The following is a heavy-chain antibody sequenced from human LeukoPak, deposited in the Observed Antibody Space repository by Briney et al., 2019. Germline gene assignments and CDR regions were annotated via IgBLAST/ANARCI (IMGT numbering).Heavy chain of an antibody. J-gene: IGHJ4*02. CDR3: ARVIRGG. V-gene: IGHV3-74*01. D-gene: IGHD2-15*01. CDR2: INGDGNST. CDR1: GFTFSSYW. Sequence: GGSLRLSCAASGFTFSSYWMHWVRQAPGKGLVWVSRINGDGNSTNYADSVKGRFTISRDNAKNTLYLQMNSLRAEDTAMYYCARVIRGGWGQGTLVTVSS.